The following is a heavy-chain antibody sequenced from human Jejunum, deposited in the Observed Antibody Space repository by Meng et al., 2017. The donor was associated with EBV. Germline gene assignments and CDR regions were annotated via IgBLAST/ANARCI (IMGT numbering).Heavy chain of an antibody. Sequence: QVHLVESGGGLVRPGGSLKLSCATSGFMFSEYHMSWIRQAPGKGLEWISYIRSHNTGIYYADSVKGRFTVSRDDAKKSVYLQMNGLRAEDTAVYYCAKDSRESFDGYTYTWGPFDLWGHGPLVTVSS. CDR1: GFMFSEYH. CDR2: IRSHNTGI. J-gene: IGHJ4*01. V-gene: IGHV3-11*01. D-gene: IGHD3-9*01. CDR3: AKDSRESFDGYTYTWGPFDL.